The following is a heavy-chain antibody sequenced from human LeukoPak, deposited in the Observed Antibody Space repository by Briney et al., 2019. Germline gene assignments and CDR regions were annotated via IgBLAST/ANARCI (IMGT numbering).Heavy chain of an antibody. Sequence: GGSLRLSCAASGFTFSSSGMHWVRQAPGKGLEWVAFIRYDGSNKYYADSVKGRFTISRDNSKNTLYLQMNSLRAEDTAVYYCAKDRVVLLWFGELPDYWGQGTLVTVSS. CDR2: IRYDGSNK. V-gene: IGHV3-30*02. J-gene: IGHJ4*02. CDR3: AKDRVVLLWFGELPDY. D-gene: IGHD3-10*01. CDR1: GFTFSSSG.